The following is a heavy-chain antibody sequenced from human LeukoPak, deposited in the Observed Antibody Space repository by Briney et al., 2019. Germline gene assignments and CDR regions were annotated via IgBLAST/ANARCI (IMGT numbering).Heavy chain of an antibody. Sequence: PGGSLRLSCAASGFTFSSYWMHWVRQAPGKGLVWVSRIKSDGKTNYADSVKGRFTISRDNAKNKVSLQVNSLRAEDTGVYYCARAPSEIGGYYPEYFRHWGQGTLVTVSS. V-gene: IGHV3-74*01. CDR3: ARAPSEIGGYYPEYFRH. CDR1: GFTFSSYW. J-gene: IGHJ1*01. D-gene: IGHD3-22*01. CDR2: IKSDGKT.